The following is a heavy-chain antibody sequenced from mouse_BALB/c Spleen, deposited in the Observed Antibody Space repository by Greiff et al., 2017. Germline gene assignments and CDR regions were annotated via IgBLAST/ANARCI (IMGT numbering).Heavy chain of an antibody. CDR1: GFSLSTSGMG. V-gene: IGHV8-12*01. J-gene: IGHJ1*01. CDR2: IYWDDDK. Sequence: QVTLKESGPGILQPSQTLSLTCSFSGFSLSTSGMGVSWIRQPSGKGLEWLAHIYWDDDKRYNPSLKSRLTISKDTSSNQVFLKITSVDTADTATYYCARLYYEYFDVWGAGTTVTVSS. D-gene: IGHD2-4*01. CDR3: ARLYYEYFDV.